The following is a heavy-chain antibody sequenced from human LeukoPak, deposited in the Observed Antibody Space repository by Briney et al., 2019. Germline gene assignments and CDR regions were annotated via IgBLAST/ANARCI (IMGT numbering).Heavy chain of an antibody. CDR1: GFTFSNFF. CDR3: AKTAWEVGATHCDY. Sequence: PGGSLRLSCTASGFTFSNFFMSWVRQSPGKGLEWVSSISAIGGKTYYTDSVKGRFTISKDNPKNMLYLQMNSQRVDDTAVYYCAKTAWEVGATHCDYWGQGTLVTVSS. D-gene: IGHD1-26*01. V-gene: IGHV3-23*01. CDR2: ISAIGGKT. J-gene: IGHJ4*02.